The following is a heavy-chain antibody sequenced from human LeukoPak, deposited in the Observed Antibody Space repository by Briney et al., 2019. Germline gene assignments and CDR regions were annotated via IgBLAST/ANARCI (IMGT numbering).Heavy chain of an antibody. CDR2: ISSSGSTI. CDR3: AREGRSGWYGGYAFDI. V-gene: IGHV3-48*03. CDR1: GFTFSSYE. J-gene: IGHJ3*02. Sequence: GGSLRLSCAASGFTFSSYEMNWVRQAPGKGPEWVSYISSSGSTIYYADSVKGRFTISRDNAKNSLYLQMNSLRAEDTAVYYCAREGRSGWYGGYAFDIWGQGTMVTVSS. D-gene: IGHD6-19*01.